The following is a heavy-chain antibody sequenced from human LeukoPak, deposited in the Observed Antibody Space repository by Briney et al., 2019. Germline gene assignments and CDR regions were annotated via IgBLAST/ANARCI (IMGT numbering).Heavy chain of an antibody. D-gene: IGHD3-3*01. J-gene: IGHJ4*02. CDR3: ARDPPFGVVIDGATDY. CDR2: ISAYNGNT. Sequence: GASVKVSCKASGYTFTSYGISWVRQAPGQGLEWMGWISAYNGNTNYAQKLQGRVTMTTDTSTSTAYMELSRLRSDDTAVYYCARDPPFGVVIDGATDYWGQGTLVTVSS. V-gene: IGHV1-18*01. CDR1: GYTFTSYG.